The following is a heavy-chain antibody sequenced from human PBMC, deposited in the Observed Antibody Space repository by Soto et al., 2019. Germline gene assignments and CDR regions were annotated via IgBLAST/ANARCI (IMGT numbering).Heavy chain of an antibody. D-gene: IGHD1-1*01. Sequence: QVHLVQSGAEVKSPWSAVTVSCKVSGAGDTFSNYGLNWMRQAPGQGLEWMGGTIPAFGTANYAQKFQGRVTITADPYTTTAAMQLSSLTSDATAVYYCWRHDKTVLPPLDSWRQGTLVSVSS. CDR2: TIPAFGTA. V-gene: IGHV1-69*01. CDR3: WRHDKTVLPPLDS. CDR1: GAGDTFSNYG. J-gene: IGHJ4*02.